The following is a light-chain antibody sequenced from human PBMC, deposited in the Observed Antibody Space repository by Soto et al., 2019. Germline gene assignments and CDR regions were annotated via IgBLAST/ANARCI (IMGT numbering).Light chain of an antibody. CDR1: QSIGIY. CDR2: AAS. V-gene: IGKV1-39*01. CDR3: QQSYSTLIT. Sequence: DIQMTQSPSSLSASVGDRVTITCRASQSIGIYLNWYQQQPGKAPKLLIHAASTLQSGAPSTFSGSGYGTDFTLTISSLQPEDFATYYCQQSYSTLITFGQGTRLEI. J-gene: IGKJ5*01.